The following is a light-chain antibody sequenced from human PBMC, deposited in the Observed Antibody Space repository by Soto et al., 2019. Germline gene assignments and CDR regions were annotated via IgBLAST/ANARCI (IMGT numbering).Light chain of an antibody. CDR2: TND. CDR1: SSNIGSHT. V-gene: IGLV1-44*01. CDR3: ATWDNNLNGPV. J-gene: IGLJ7*01. Sequence: QSVLTQPPSTSGTPGQRVAISCSGTSSNIGSHTVNWFQQLPWTAPKLLIYTNDQRPSGVPDRFSGSKSGTSASLAISGLQSEDEATYYCATWDNNLNGPVFGGGTQLTVL.